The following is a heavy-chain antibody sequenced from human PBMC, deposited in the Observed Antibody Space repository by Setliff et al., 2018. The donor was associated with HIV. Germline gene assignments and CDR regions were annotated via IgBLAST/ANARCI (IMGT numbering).Heavy chain of an antibody. Sequence: SETLSLTCAVSGDSIGTYSWHWIRQPPGKGLEWIGRIYTSGSTNYNPSPKSRVTISVDASKNQFSLEVRSVTAADTAVYYCARNDWGSLDYWGQGMLVTVSS. CDR3: ARNDWGSLDY. V-gene: IGHV4-4*08. CDR2: IYTSGST. D-gene: IGHD7-27*01. J-gene: IGHJ4*02. CDR1: GDSIGTYS.